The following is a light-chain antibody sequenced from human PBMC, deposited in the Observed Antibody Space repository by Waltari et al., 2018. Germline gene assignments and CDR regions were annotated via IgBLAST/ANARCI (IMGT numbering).Light chain of an antibody. CDR2: DDN. J-gene: IGLJ1*01. CDR1: CSNIENNY. Sequence: QSVLTQPPSVSAAPGQRVTTSRSGCCSNIENNYVSWSQQLPGTAPKLFIFDDNKRSSGLPDRFSGSKSGTSATLDITGLQTGDEADYYCGTWDTSLSAYVFGTGTKVTVL. CDR3: GTWDTSLSAYV. V-gene: IGLV1-51*01.